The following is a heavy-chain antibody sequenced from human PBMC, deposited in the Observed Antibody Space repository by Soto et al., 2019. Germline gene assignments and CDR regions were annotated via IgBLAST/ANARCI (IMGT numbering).Heavy chain of an antibody. CDR3: ARDLMITGTTYYFDY. V-gene: IGHV3-33*01. J-gene: IGHJ4*02. CDR2: IWYDGSNK. CDR1: GFTFSSYG. Sequence: GGSLRLSCAASGFTFSSYGMHWVRQAPGKRLEWVAVIWYDGSNKYYADSVKGRFTISRDNSKNTLYLQMNSLRAEDTAVYYCARDLMITGTTYYFDYWGQGTLVTVSS. D-gene: IGHD1-20*01.